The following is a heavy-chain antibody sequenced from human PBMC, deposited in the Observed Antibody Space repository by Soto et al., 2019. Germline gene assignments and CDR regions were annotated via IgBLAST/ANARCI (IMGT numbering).Heavy chain of an antibody. CDR1: GGTFRTSA. J-gene: IGHJ6*01. CDR3: ARDKDRQQLGGNYYYIMDV. CDR2: IMPVFPTP. D-gene: IGHD3-3*02. V-gene: IGHV1-69*12. Sequence: QVQLVQSGAEVKKPGSSVKVSCKTSGGTFRTSAISWVRQAPGQGLEWMGGIMPVFPTPDYAQKFQGRVTLTADXXTGTAYMELSSLRSEDTAVYYCARDKDRQQLGGNYYYIMDVWGQGTTVTVSS.